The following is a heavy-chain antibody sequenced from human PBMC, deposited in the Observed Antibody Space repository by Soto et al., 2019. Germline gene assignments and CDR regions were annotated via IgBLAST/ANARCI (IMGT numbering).Heavy chain of an antibody. CDR3: AMGGLQSGRFDY. V-gene: IGHV4-31*03. Sequence: LSLTCTVSGGSISSGGYYWSWIRQHPGKGLEWIGYIYYSGSTYYNPSLKSRVTISVDTSKNQFSLKLSSVTAADTAVYYCAMGGLQSGRFDYWGQGTLVTVSS. CDR2: IYYSGST. J-gene: IGHJ4*02. D-gene: IGHD3-10*01. CDR1: GGSISSGGYY.